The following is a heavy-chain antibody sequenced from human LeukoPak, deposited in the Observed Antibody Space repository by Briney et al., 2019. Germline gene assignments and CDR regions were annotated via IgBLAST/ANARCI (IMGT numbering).Heavy chain of an antibody. D-gene: IGHD3-22*01. CDR2: IYHSGST. Sequence: SETLSLTCAVSGYSISSGYYWGGIRQPPGKGLEWIGSIYHSGSTYYNPSLKSRVTMSVDTSKNQFSLKLSSVTAADTAVYYCARLRPNNYYYDSSGYFDYWGQGTLVTVSS. CDR1: GYSISSGYY. CDR3: ARLRPNNYYYDSSGYFDY. J-gene: IGHJ4*02. V-gene: IGHV4-38-2*01.